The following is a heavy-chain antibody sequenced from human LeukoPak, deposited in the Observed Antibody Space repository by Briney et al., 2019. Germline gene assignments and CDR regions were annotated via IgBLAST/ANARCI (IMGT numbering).Heavy chain of an antibody. V-gene: IGHV3-74*01. D-gene: IGHD3-3*01. CDR3: VRERNNFWSGHHSIFDS. CDR1: GFSSSDYW. Sequence: GGSLRLSCAASGFSSSDYWMHWVRHAPGKGLVWLSRINNDGSSTIYADSVKGRFTFSRDNAENTLFLEMSSLRVEDTAVYYCVRERNNFWSGHHSIFDSWGQGTLVTVSS. CDR2: INNDGSST. J-gene: IGHJ4*02.